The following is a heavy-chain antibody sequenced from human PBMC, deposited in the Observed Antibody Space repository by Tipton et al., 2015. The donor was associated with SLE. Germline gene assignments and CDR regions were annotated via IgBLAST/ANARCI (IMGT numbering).Heavy chain of an antibody. CDR2: INHSGIT. D-gene: IGHD5-12*01. J-gene: IGHJ4*02. V-gene: IGHV4-38-2*01. CDR1: GYLISSGYY. CDR3: ARMDSGYDFYDF. Sequence: PGLVKPSETLSLSCSVSGYLISSGYYWGWIRLPPGKGLEWIGEINHSGITNYNPSLKSRVTISVATSKNQFSLKLRSVTAADTAVYYCARMDSGYDFYDFWGQGTLVTVSS.